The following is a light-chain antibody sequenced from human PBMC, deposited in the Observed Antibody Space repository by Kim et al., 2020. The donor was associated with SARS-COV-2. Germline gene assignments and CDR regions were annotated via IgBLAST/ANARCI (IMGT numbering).Light chain of an antibody. J-gene: IGKJ2*01. Sequence: EIVMTQSPATLSVSPGERAILSCRASQSVSSNLAWYQQKPGQAPRFLIYGASTRATGIPARFSGSGSGTEFTLTISSLQSEDFAVYYCQQYNNWPYTFGQGTKLEI. V-gene: IGKV3-15*01. CDR3: QQYNNWPYT. CDR2: GAS. CDR1: QSVSSN.